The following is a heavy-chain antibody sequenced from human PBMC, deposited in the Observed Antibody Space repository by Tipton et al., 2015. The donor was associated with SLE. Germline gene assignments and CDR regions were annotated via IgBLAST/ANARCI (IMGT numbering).Heavy chain of an antibody. CDR2: INPSGGST. J-gene: IGHJ6*03. Sequence: QVQLVQSGAEVKKPGASVKVSCKASGYTFTSYYMHWVRQAPGQGLEWMGIINPSGGSTSYAQKFQGRVPMTRDTSTSTVYMELSSLRSEDTAVYYCARGAGPITSFGNYYSYYYMDVWGKGTTVTVSS. CDR3: ARGAGPITSFGNYYSYYYMDV. V-gene: IGHV1-46*01. CDR1: GYTFTSYY. D-gene: IGHD3-16*01.